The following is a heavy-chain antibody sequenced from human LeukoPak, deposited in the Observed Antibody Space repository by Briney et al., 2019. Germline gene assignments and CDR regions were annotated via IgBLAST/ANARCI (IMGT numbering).Heavy chain of an antibody. CDR1: GFTFGDYA. CDR2: IHHSGSI. V-gene: IGHV4-38-2*02. J-gene: IGHJ4*02. D-gene: IGHD3-3*01. Sequence: LRLSCTASGFTFGDYAMSWVRQAPGKGLEWIGSIHHSGSIYNNPSLKSRVTISVDTSKNQFSLKLSSVTAADTAVYYCARAFGVVIYFDYWGQGTLVTVSS. CDR3: ARAFGVVIYFDY.